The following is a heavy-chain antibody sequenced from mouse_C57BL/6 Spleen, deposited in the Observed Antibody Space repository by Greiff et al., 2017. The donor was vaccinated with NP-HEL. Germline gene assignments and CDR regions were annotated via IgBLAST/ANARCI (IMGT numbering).Heavy chain of an antibody. V-gene: IGHV1-52*01. CDR1: GYTFTSYW. D-gene: IGHD4-1*01. Sequence: QVQLQQPGAELVRPGSSVKLSCKASGYTFTSYWMHWVKQRPIQGLEWIGNIDPSDSDTHYNQKFKDKATLTVDKSSSTAYMQLSSLTSEDSAVYYCAREDWESYWYFDVWGTGTMVTVSS. CDR2: IDPSDSDT. J-gene: IGHJ1*03. CDR3: AREDWESYWYFDV.